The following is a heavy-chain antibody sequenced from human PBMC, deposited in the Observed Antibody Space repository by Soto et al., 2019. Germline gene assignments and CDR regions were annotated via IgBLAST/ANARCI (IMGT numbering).Heavy chain of an antibody. D-gene: IGHD6-13*01. Sequence: PSQTLSLTCVISGDSVSSNSAAWNWIRQSPSRGLEWLGRTYYRSKWYNDYAVSVKSRITINPDTSKNQFSLQLNSVTPEDTAVDYCARVGEAAGINWFDPWGQGTLVTVSS. J-gene: IGHJ5*02. CDR1: GDSVSSNSAA. CDR3: ARVGEAAGINWFDP. CDR2: TYYRSKWYN. V-gene: IGHV6-1*01.